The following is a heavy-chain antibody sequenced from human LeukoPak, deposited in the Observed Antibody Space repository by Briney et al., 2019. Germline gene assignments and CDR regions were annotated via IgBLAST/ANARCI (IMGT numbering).Heavy chain of an antibody. CDR2: ISGSGGST. CDR1: GFTFSSYA. CDR3: AKDRYSAHGYYAFDI. J-gene: IGHJ3*02. D-gene: IGHD1-26*01. Sequence: GGSLRLSCAASGFTFSSYAMNWVRKAPGKGLEWVSVISGSGGSTYYADSVKGRFTISRDNFKDTLYLQMNRLRAEDTAVYYCAKDRYSAHGYYAFDIWGQGTMVTVSS. V-gene: IGHV3-23*01.